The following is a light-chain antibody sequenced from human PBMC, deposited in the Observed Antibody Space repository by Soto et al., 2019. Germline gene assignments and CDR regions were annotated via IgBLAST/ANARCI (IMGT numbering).Light chain of an antibody. CDR1: QTFGNN. CDR3: QQRGDWPRT. Sequence: EIVLTQSPATLSLSPGERATLSCRASQTFGNNLAWYQQKPGQAPRLLIYDASTRATGIPARFSGSGSGTDFTLTISSLEPEDFAVYYCQQRGDWPRTFGQGTKVEI. J-gene: IGKJ1*01. CDR2: DAS. V-gene: IGKV3-11*01.